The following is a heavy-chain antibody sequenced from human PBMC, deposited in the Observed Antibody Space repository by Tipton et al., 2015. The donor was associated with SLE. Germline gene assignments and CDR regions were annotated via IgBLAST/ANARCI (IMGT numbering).Heavy chain of an antibody. Sequence: TLSLTCSVSGNSIYNGFYWGWTRQSPGKGLEWIGSIYRSGTAYYNPSLKSRVTMSVDTSKNQFSLKLTSVTAADTAVYYCARDPYDSWSDYQATFDYWGQGTLATVSP. CDR2: IYRSGTA. V-gene: IGHV4-38-2*02. D-gene: IGHD3-3*01. CDR1: GNSIYNGFY. CDR3: ARDPYDSWSDYQATFDY. J-gene: IGHJ4*02.